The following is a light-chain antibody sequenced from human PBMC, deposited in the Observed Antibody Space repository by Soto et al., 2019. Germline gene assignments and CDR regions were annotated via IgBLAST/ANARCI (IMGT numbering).Light chain of an antibody. CDR1: QSISGW. CDR3: QKYNSYSGT. V-gene: IGKV1-5*01. J-gene: IGKJ1*01. Sequence: IQMTQSPSTLSESVGYRVTITCRASQSISGWLAWYQQNPGKAPKLLIYDECSLESGVPSRFSGSGSGTEFTITISRLQHDDFATYYCQKYNSYSGTFGQGTKVDI. CDR2: DEC.